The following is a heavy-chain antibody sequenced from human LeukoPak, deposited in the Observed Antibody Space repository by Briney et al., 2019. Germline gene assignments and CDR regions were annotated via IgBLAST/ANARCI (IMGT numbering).Heavy chain of an antibody. CDR2: IYYSGIT. J-gene: IGHJ4*02. CDR1: GVSISSSSYY. CDR3: ARLGIIAVAGPYFDY. V-gene: IGHV4-39*01. Sequence: KPSETLSLTCTVSGVSISSSSYYWGWVRQPPGKGQEWIGSIYYSGITYYHPSLKSRISIPVDTSKNQFSLKLSSVTAADTAVYYCARLGIIAVAGPYFDYWGQGTLVTVSS. D-gene: IGHD6-19*01.